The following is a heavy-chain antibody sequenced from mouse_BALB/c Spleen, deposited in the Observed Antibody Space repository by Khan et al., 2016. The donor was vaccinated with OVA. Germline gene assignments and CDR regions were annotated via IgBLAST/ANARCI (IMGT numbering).Heavy chain of an antibody. V-gene: IGHV3-2*02. CDR3: ARSLYYSYGYALDC. Sequence: EVQLVESGPGLVKPSQSLSLTCTVTGYSITSDYAWNWIRQFPGNKLEWMGYINSTGSTSYNPSLKSRISITRDTSKNQFFLQLKSVTTEDTATYYCARSLYYSYGYALDCWGRGTSVTVSS. CDR1: GYSITSDYA. J-gene: IGHJ4*01. CDR2: INSTGST. D-gene: IGHD2-14*01.